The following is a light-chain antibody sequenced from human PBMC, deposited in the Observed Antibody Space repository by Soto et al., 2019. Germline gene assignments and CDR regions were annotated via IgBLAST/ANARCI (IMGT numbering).Light chain of an antibody. V-gene: IGKV3-15*01. CDR1: QSVSSN. CDR2: GAS. J-gene: IGKJ1*01. CDR3: QQYNNGPPWT. Sequence: EIVMTQSPATLSVSPGERATLSCRASQSVSSNLAWYQQKPGQAPRLLIYGASTRATGIPARFSGSGSGTECTLTIGSLQSEDFAVYYCQQYNNGPPWTFGQGTKVEIK.